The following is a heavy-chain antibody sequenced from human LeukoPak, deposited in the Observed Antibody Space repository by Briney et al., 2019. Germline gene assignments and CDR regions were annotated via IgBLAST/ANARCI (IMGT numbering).Heavy chain of an antibody. Sequence: GASVKVSCKASGYTFTSYDINWVRQATGQGLEWMGWMNPNSGSTGYAQKFQGRVTMTRNTSISTAYMELSSLRSEDTAVYYCARVGIQLWLIYDYWGQGTLVTVSS. CDR1: GYTFTSYD. V-gene: IGHV1-8*01. CDR2: MNPNSGST. J-gene: IGHJ4*02. CDR3: ARVGIQLWLIYDY. D-gene: IGHD5-18*01.